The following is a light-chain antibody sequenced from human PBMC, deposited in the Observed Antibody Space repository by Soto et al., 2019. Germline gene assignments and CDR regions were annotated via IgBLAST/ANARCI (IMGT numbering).Light chain of an antibody. J-gene: IGKJ3*01. CDR1: QSVSSNF. CDR2: DAS. Sequence: EIVLTQTPGTLSLSPGERATLSCRASQSVSSNFLAWYQQKRGQAPRLLIYDASTGATGIPDRFSGSGSGTDFTLTVSRLEPEDFAVYYCQQYGTSPSFGPGTKVDVK. CDR3: QQYGTSPS. V-gene: IGKV3-20*01.